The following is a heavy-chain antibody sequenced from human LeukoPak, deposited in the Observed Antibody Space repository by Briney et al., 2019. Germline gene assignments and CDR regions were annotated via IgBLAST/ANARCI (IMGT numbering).Heavy chain of an antibody. Sequence: PGGSLRLSCAASGFSFSSYWMSWVRQAPGKGLEWVANTNQDGSEKYYVDSVEGRFTISRGNAKNSLHLQMNSLRAEDTAVYYCARRDGYNTFYFEYWGQGTLVTVSS. CDR3: ARRDGYNTFYFEY. CDR1: GFSFSSYW. D-gene: IGHD5-24*01. J-gene: IGHJ4*02. V-gene: IGHV3-7*01. CDR2: TNQDGSEK.